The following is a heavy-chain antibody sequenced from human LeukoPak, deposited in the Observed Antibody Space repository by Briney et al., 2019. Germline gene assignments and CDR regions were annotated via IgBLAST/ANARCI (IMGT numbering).Heavy chain of an antibody. J-gene: IGHJ4*02. D-gene: IGHD4-17*01. V-gene: IGHV3-11*01. CDR3: ARVGRLQYGDYVAFDY. CDR2: ISVSATTM. Sequence: PGGSLRLSCATSGFTFTDYCMSWIRQAPGKGLEWVSYISVSATTMYYADSVKGRFTLSRDNAKNSLYLQMNSLRAEDTAVYYCARVGRLQYGDYVAFDYWGQGTLVTVSS. CDR1: GFTFTDYC.